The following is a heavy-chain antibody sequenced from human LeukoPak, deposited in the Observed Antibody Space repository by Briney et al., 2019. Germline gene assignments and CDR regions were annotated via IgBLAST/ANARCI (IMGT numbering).Heavy chain of an antibody. D-gene: IGHD3-22*01. V-gene: IGHV4-31*03. CDR1: GGSISSGGYY. CDR2: IYYSGST. CDR3: ASRRDSSGYERR. J-gene: IGHJ4*02. Sequence: KPSETLSLTCTVSGGSISSGGYYWSWIRQHPGKGLEWIGYIYYSGSTYYNPSLKSRVTISVDTSKNQFSLKLSSVTAADTAVYYCASRRDSSGYERRWGQGTLVTVSS.